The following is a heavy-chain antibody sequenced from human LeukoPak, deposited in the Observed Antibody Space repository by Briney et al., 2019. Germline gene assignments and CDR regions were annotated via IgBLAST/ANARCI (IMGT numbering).Heavy chain of an antibody. CDR1: GYTFTSYA. J-gene: IGHJ3*02. CDR3: ARRVMLGAFDI. Sequence: GASVKVSCKASGYTFTSYAMHWVRQAPGQRLEWMGWINVGNGNTKYSQEFQDRVTITRDTSASTAYMELRSLTSEDMAVYYCARRVMLGAFDIWGQGTMVTVSS. V-gene: IGHV1-3*03. CDR2: INVGNGNT. D-gene: IGHD2-8*01.